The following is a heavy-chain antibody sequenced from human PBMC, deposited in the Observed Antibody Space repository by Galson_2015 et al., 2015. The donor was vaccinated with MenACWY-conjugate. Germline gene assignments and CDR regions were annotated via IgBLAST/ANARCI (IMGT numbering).Heavy chain of an antibody. CDR2: IYPDDSDT. CDR1: GYSFTNYW. V-gene: IGHV5-51*03. CDR3: ARPASGYSSSCGY. J-gene: IGHJ4*02. Sequence: QSGAEVKKPGESLKISCKGSGYSFTNYWIGWVRQVPGKGLEWMGIIYPDDSDTRYSPSFQGQVTISADKSISTAYLQWSSLKASDTAMYYCARPASGYSSSCGYWGQGTLVTVSS. D-gene: IGHD6-13*01.